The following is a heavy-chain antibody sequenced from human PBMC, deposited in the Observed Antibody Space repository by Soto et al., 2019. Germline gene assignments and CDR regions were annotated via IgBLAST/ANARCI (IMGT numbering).Heavy chain of an antibody. CDR2: ISSDGSNK. CDR3: ARDLSYYYGMDV. CDR1: GFIFSGYA. Sequence: QVQLVESGGGVVQPGRSLRLSCAASGFIFSGYAMHWVRQAPGKGLEWVALISSDGSNKYYADSVKGRFTISRDNSKNTLCLQMNSLRAEDTAVYSCARDLSYYYGMDVWGQGTTVTVSS. V-gene: IGHV3-30-3*01. J-gene: IGHJ6*02.